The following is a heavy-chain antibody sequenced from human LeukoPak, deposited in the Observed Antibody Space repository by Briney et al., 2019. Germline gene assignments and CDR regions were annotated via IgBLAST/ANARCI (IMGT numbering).Heavy chain of an antibody. CDR1: GSSFTSYW. D-gene: IGHD1-26*01. CDR3: ASPLGEGRFAFDI. Sequence: GESLKISCKGSGSSFTSYWIGWVRQTPGKGLGWMGIIYPGDSDTRYSPSFQGQVTISADKSISTAYLQWSSLKASDTAMYYCASPLGEGRFAFDIWGQGTMVTVSS. J-gene: IGHJ3*02. CDR2: IYPGDSDT. V-gene: IGHV5-51*01.